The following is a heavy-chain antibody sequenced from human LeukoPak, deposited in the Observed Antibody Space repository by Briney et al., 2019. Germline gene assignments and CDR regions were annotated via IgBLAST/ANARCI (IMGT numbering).Heavy chain of an antibody. CDR2: IDHIGTT. CDR3: ARSHLDTRLNQMDDAFDI. D-gene: IGHD1-14*01. V-gene: IGHV4-39*07. J-gene: IGHJ3*02. CDR1: GDSISSSYYY. Sequence: SETLSLTCTVSGDSISSSYYYWGWIRQPPGKGLEWIGSIDHIGTTYYNPSVKSRVIVSIDTSKNQFSLKVTSLTAADTAVYYCARSHLDTRLNQMDDAFDIWGQGTMVTVSS.